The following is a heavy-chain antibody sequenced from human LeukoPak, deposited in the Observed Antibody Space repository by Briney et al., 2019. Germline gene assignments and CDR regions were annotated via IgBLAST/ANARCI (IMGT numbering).Heavy chain of an antibody. Sequence: ASVKVSCKASGYTFTSYYMHWVRQAPGQGLEWMGIINPSGGSTSYAQKFQGRVTMTRDTSTSTAYMELRSLRSDDTAVYYCARELTGGYDYVWGSYRYNWFDPWGQGTLVTVSS. D-gene: IGHD3-16*02. CDR3: ARELTGGYDYVWGSYRYNWFDP. V-gene: IGHV1-46*01. J-gene: IGHJ5*02. CDR2: INPSGGST. CDR1: GYTFTSYY.